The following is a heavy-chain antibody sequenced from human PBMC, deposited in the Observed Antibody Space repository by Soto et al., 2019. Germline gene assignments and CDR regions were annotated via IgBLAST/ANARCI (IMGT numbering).Heavy chain of an antibody. CDR2: ISGSGGST. D-gene: IGHD3-3*01. CDR1: GVTFSSYA. CDR3: AKAKEYYDFWSGSTHYYYGMDV. J-gene: IGHJ6*02. V-gene: IGHV3-23*01. Sequence: PGGSLRLSCPASGVTFSSYAMSWVRQAPGKGLEWVSAISGSGGSTYYADSVKGRFTISRDNSKNTLYLQMNSLRAEDTAVYYCAKAKEYYDFWSGSTHYYYGMDVWGQGTTVTVSS.